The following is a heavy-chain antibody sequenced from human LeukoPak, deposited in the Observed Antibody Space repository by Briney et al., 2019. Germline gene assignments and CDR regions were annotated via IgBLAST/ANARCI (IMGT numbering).Heavy chain of an antibody. CDR1: GYTFTGYY. J-gene: IGHJ6*02. Sequence: VSVKVSCKASGYTFTGYYMHWVRQAPGQGLEWMGWINPNSGGTNYAQKFQGRVTMTRDTSISTAYMEPSRLRSDDTAVYYCASDIGYGDWSIKLYYYGMDVWGQGTTVTVSS. CDR2: INPNSGGT. D-gene: IGHD4-17*01. V-gene: IGHV1-2*02. CDR3: ASDIGYGDWSIKLYYYGMDV.